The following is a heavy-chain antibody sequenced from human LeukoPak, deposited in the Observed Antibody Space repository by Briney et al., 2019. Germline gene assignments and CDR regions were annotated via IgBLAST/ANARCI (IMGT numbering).Heavy chain of an antibody. CDR3: ARGAGGSGYYYLLT. Sequence: ASVKVSCKASGYTFISFDIIWVRQATGQGLEWMGWMNPNSADRGYAQKFRGRVTTTRSTSISTAYMELSSLRSEDSAVYYCARGAGGSGYYYLLTWGQGTLVTVSS. CDR1: GYTFISFD. V-gene: IGHV1-8*02. D-gene: IGHD3-10*01. J-gene: IGHJ4*02. CDR2: MNPNSADR.